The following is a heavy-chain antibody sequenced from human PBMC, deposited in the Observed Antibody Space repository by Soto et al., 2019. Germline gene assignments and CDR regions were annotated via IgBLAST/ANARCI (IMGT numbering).Heavy chain of an antibody. CDR2: IYPADSDT. J-gene: IGHJ4*01. V-gene: IGHV5-51*01. D-gene: IGHD5-12*01. CDR1: EYTFSNMW. CDR3: ARIIVATAPDFDY. Sequence: PGESLTLSCQCSEYTFSNMWIAWVRQMPGKGLEWMGIIYPADSDTRYSPSFQGQVTISADKSISTAYLQWSSLKASDTAMYYCARIIVATAPDFDYWGQGTLVTVSS.